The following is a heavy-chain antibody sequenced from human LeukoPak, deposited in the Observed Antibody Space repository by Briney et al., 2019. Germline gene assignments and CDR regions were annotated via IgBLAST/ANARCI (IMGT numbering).Heavy chain of an antibody. CDR2: INPDGSNM. CDR1: GFSFSSYW. J-gene: IGHJ4*02. V-gene: IGHV3-7*01. Sequence: GGSLRLSCAASGFSFSSYWMSWVRQAPGKGLEWVANINPDGSNMLYVDSAKGRFTISRDNAKNSLYLQMNNLRAEDTAVYYCVSGFLQWLYWGQGTLVTVSS. D-gene: IGHD3-3*01. CDR3: VSGFLQWLY.